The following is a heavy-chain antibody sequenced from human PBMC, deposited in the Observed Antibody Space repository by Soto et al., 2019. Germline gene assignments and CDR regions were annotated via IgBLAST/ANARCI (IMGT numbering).Heavy chain of an antibody. V-gene: IGHV4-31*03. CDR3: ARSVFP. CDR1: GGSISSGGYY. CDR2: ISYSGST. Sequence: QVQLQESGPGLVKPSQTLSLTCTVSGGSISSGGYYWSWIRQHPGKGLEWIGYISYSGSTYYTPSLQSRVTISVDTTKNHFSLRLSSVTAADTDVYYCARSVFPWGQGTLVTVSS. J-gene: IGHJ5*02.